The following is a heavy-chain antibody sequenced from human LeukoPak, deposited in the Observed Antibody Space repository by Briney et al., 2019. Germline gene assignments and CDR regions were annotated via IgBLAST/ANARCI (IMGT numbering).Heavy chain of an antibody. Sequence: PGGSLRLSCAASGFTFSSYGMHWVRQAPCKGLEWVAFIRYDGSNKYYADSVKGRFTISRDNSKNTLYLQMNSLRAEDTAVYYCAKVYAAAAGKAVFYYYYMDVWGKGTTVTVSS. CDR3: AKVYAAAAGKAVFYYYYMDV. CDR2: IRYDGSNK. CDR1: GFTFSSYG. D-gene: IGHD6-13*01. J-gene: IGHJ6*03. V-gene: IGHV3-30*02.